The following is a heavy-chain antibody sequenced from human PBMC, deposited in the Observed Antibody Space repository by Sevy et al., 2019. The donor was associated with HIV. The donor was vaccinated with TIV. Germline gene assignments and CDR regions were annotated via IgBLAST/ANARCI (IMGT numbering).Heavy chain of an antibody. Sequence: GGSLRLSCAASGFTFNSYAMSWVRQSPGKGLEWVSSISDSGKTTYYANSVKGRFTISRDNSKNTLHLQMNNLNAEDMAIYFWAKKGVPFYGEFDYWGQGTLVTVSS. J-gene: IGHJ4*02. D-gene: IGHD4-17*01. CDR3: AKKGVPFYGEFDY. CDR2: ISDSGKTT. V-gene: IGHV3-23*01. CDR1: GFTFNSYA.